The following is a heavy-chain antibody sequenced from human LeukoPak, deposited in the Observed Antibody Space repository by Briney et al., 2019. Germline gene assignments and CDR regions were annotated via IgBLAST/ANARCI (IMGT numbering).Heavy chain of an antibody. CDR1: GYTFTGYY. D-gene: IGHD6-13*01. CDR3: ARLWARGSSWSSEPFDY. Sequence: GASVKVSCKASGYTFTGYYMHWVRQAPGQGLEWMGWISPTSGGTNYAQKFQGRVTMTRDTSISTAYMELSRLRSDDTAVYYCARLWARGSSWSSEPFDYWGQGTLVTVSS. J-gene: IGHJ4*02. CDR2: ISPTSGGT. V-gene: IGHV1-2*02.